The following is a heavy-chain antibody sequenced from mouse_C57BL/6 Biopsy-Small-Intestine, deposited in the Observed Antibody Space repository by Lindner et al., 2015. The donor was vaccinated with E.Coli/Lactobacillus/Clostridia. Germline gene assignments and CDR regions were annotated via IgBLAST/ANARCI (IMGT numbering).Heavy chain of an antibody. D-gene: IGHD4-1*01. Sequence: VQLQESGPELVKPGASVKISCKASGYSFTGYYMNWVKQSHGNILDWIGYIYPFNGLSSYNQKLKGKATLTVDKSSSTAYMELRSLTSEDSAVYYCASLTGTKGYFDYWGQGTTLTVSS. CDR3: ASLTGTKGYFDY. CDR1: GYSFTGYY. V-gene: IGHV1-31*01. J-gene: IGHJ2*01. CDR2: IYPFNGLS.